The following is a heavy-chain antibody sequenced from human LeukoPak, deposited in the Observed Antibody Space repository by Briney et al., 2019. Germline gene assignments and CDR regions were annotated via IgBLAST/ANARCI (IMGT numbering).Heavy chain of an antibody. D-gene: IGHD2-15*01. J-gene: IGHJ6*02. CDR2: ISGSGGST. Sequence: PGGSLRLSCAASGFTFSSYAMSWVRQAPGKGLEWVSAISGSGGSTYYADSVKGRFTISRDNSKNTLYLQMNSLRAEDTAVYYCAKVRDTDLVVVVAATPYYYYGMDVWGQGTTVTVSS. V-gene: IGHV3-23*01. CDR3: AKVRDTDLVVVVAATPYYYYGMDV. CDR1: GFTFSSYA.